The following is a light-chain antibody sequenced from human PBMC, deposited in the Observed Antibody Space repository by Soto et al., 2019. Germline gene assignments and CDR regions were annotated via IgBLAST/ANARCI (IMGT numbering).Light chain of an antibody. J-gene: IGKJ1*01. Sequence: EIVLTQSPGTLSLSPGERATLSCRASQSVSSSYLAWYQQKPGQAPRLLIYGASSRATGIPDRFSGSGSGTDFTLPISRLEPEDFAVYYCQQYGSSPRTFGQGTKVDNK. V-gene: IGKV3-20*01. CDR1: QSVSSSY. CDR2: GAS. CDR3: QQYGSSPRT.